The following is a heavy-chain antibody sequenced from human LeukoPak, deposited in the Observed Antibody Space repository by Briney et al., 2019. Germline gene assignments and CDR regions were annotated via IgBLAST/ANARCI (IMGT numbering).Heavy chain of an antibody. Sequence: SETPSLTCAVFGESFSGYYWSWVRQPPGKRPEWIGEINDGGSTNYNPSLKSRVTMSVDMSKNQFSLKLSSVTAADTAVYYCASTGYYYDSSGSSYYFDYWGQGTLVTVSS. J-gene: IGHJ4*02. CDR3: ASTGYYYDSSGSSYYFDY. CDR1: GESFSGYY. CDR2: INDGGST. V-gene: IGHV4-34*01. D-gene: IGHD3-22*01.